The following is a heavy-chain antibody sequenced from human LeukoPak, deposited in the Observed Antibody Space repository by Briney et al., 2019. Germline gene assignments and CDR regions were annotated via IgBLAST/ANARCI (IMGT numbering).Heavy chain of an antibody. V-gene: IGHV3-30*18. Sequence: PGGSLRLSCAASGFTFSSYGMHWVRQAPGKGLEWVAVISYDGSNKYYAVSVKGRFTISRDNSKNTLYLQMNSLRAEDTAVYYCAKVGGLRYFDWFSYFDYWGQGTLVTVSS. CDR2: ISYDGSNK. D-gene: IGHD3-9*01. CDR3: AKVGGLRYFDWFSYFDY. CDR1: GFTFSSYG. J-gene: IGHJ4*02.